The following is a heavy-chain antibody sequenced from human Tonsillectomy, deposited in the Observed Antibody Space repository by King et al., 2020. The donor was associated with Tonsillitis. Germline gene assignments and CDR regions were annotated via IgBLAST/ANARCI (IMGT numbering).Heavy chain of an antibody. D-gene: IGHD3-22*01. CDR1: GFTFSDHY. Sequence: VQLVESGGGLVQPGGSLRLSCAASGFTFSDHYMDWVRQAPGKGLEWVGRTRNKANSYTTEYAASVKGRFTISRDDSKNSLYLQMHSLKTEDTAVYYCASSSAYYFRFDYWGQGTLVTVSS. CDR2: TRNKANSYTT. V-gene: IGHV3-72*01. J-gene: IGHJ4*02. CDR3: ASSSAYYFRFDY.